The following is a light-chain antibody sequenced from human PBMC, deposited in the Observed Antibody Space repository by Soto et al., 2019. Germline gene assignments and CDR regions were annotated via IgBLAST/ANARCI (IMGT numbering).Light chain of an antibody. CDR3: SSYTSSVANV. CDR2: EVT. V-gene: IGLV2-14*03. J-gene: IGLJ1*01. Sequence: QSALTQPASVSGSPGQSITISCTGTSSDIGHYNYVSWYQQHPGKVPKLMIYEVTNRPSGVSDRFSGSKSGNTASLTISGLQAEDEADYYCSSYTSSVANVFGTGTKLTVL. CDR1: SSDIGHYNY.